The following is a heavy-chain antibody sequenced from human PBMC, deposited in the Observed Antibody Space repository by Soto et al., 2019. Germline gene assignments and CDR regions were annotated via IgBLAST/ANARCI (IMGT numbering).Heavy chain of an antibody. V-gene: IGHV1-3*01. Sequence: ASVKASCKASGYTFTSYAIHWVRQAPGQRLEWMGWINAGNGNTKYSQKFQGRVTITRDTSASTAYMELSSLRSEDTAVYYCAGAYYGDYGFDYWGQGTLVTVSS. CDR1: GYTFTSYA. D-gene: IGHD4-17*01. J-gene: IGHJ4*02. CDR3: AGAYYGDYGFDY. CDR2: INAGNGNT.